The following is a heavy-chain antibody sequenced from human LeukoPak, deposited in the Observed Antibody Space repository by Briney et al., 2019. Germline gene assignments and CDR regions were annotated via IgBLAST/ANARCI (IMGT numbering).Heavy chain of an antibody. D-gene: IGHD1-26*01. Sequence: PGGSLRLSCAASGFTFSRYSMSWFRQFPGKGLEWVSSISSSSSYTYYADSVKGRFTSSRDNAKNSLYLQMNSLGAEDTAVYYCARGEYGIVAAGNDYWGQGTLVTVSS. V-gene: IGHV3-21*01. J-gene: IGHJ4*02. CDR1: GFTFSRYS. CDR3: ARGEYGIVAAGNDY. CDR2: ISSSSSYT.